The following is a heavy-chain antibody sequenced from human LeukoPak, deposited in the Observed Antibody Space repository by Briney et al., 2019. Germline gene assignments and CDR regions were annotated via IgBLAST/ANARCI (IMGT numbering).Heavy chain of an antibody. CDR2: ISRTSSTI. V-gene: IGHV3-48*01. D-gene: IGHD5-24*01. Sequence: GGSLRLSCAASGFTFGTFAMNWVRQAPGKEPEWVSYISRTSSTIYYADSVKGRFTVSRGNGEQSLYLQMNSLRVEDTALYYCARDGYNWADLWGQGTLVSVSS. CDR1: GFTFGTFA. CDR3: ARDGYNWADL. J-gene: IGHJ5*02.